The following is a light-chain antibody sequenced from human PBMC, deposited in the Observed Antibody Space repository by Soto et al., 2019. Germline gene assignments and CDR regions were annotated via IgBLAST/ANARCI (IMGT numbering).Light chain of an antibody. Sequence: QSVLTQPASVSGSPGQSITISCTGTSSDVGGYNYVSWYQQHPGKAPKLMIYVVSDRPSGVSNRFSGSKSGNTASLTISGLQAEDEADYYCSSYTSGFYVFGTGTKLTVL. CDR2: VVS. CDR1: SSDVGGYNY. J-gene: IGLJ1*01. CDR3: SSYTSGFYV. V-gene: IGLV2-14*01.